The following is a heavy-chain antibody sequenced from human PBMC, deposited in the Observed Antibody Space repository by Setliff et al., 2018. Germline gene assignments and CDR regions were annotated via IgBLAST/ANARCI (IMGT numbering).Heavy chain of an antibody. CDR2: ISGSGGFI. V-gene: IGHV3-23*01. D-gene: IGHD3-10*01. CDR3: AKRALTSTMVASGGDFDY. CDR1: GFTFGDYT. Sequence: TGGSLRLSCTTSGFTFGDYTMTWVRQAPGKGLHWVSSISGSGGFIYAADTAKGRFTISRDNSKNTVFLQMNSLRVEDTGIYYCAKRALTSTMVASGGDFDYWAQGTLVTVSS. J-gene: IGHJ4*02.